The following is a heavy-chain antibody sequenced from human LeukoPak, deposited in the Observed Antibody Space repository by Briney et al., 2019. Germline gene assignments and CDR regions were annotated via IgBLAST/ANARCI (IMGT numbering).Heavy chain of an antibody. V-gene: IGHV4-30-4*01. CDR3: ARVTLSDCGDYSIPFDY. J-gene: IGHJ4*02. CDR1: GGSISSGDYY. Sequence: SETLSLTCTVSGGSISSGDYYWSWIRQPPGKGLEWIGYIYYSGSTYYNPSLKSRVTISVDTSKNQFSLKLSSVTAADTAVYYCARVTLSDCGDYSIPFDYWGQGTLVTVSS. CDR2: IYYSGST. D-gene: IGHD4-17*01.